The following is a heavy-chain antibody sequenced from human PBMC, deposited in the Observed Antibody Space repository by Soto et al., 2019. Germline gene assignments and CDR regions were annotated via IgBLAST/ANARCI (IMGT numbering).Heavy chain of an antibody. J-gene: IGHJ3*02. CDR2: IKQDGSEK. Sequence: GGSLRLSCAVSGFTFSSYWMSWVRQAPGKGLEWVANIKQDGSEKYYVDSVKGRFTISRDNAKNSLYLQMNSLRAEDTAVYYCARDPGYSGYGDAFDIWGQGTMVTVSS. V-gene: IGHV3-7*01. CDR1: GFTFSSYW. CDR3: ARDPGYSGYGDAFDI. D-gene: IGHD5-12*01.